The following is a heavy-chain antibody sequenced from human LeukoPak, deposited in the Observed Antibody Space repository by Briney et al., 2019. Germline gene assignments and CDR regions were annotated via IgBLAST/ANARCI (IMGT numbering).Heavy chain of an antibody. CDR1: GFTFSSYG. V-gene: IGHV3-30*03. CDR2: ISYDGSNK. J-gene: IGHJ4*02. D-gene: IGHD2-2*01. CDR3: VRPRYCSSTSCPTLYLFDF. Sequence: GGSLRLSCAASGFTFSSYGMHWVRQAPGKGLEWVAVISYDGSNKYYADSVKGRFTISRDNSKNTLYLQMNSLRADDTAIYYCVRPRYCSSTSCPTLYLFDFWGQGTLVTVSS.